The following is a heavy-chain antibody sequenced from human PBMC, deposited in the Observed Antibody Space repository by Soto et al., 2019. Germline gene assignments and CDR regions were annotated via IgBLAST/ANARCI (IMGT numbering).Heavy chain of an antibody. Sequence: ASVKVSCKASGYTFTSYGISWVRQAPGQGLEWMGWISAYNGNTNYAQKLQGRVTMTTDTSTSTAYMELRSLRSDGTAVYYCARERGLVVPAAMVDYWGQGTLVTVSS. CDR1: GYTFTSYG. CDR2: ISAYNGNT. D-gene: IGHD2-2*01. J-gene: IGHJ4*02. V-gene: IGHV1-18*01. CDR3: ARERGLVVPAAMVDY.